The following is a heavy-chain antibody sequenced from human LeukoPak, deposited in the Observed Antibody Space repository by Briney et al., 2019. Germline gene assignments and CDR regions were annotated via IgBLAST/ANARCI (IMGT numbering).Heavy chain of an antibody. V-gene: IGHV4-59*01. CDR2: IYYSGST. J-gene: IGHJ4*02. CDR1: GGSINSYY. D-gene: IGHD3-10*01. Sequence: ASETLSLTRTVSGGSINSYYWSWIRQPPGKGLEWIGYIYYSGSTNYNPSLKSRVTISVDTSKNQFSLELSSVTAADTAVYYCARGFGGSGSCFDYWGQGTLVTVSS. CDR3: ARGFGGSGSCFDY.